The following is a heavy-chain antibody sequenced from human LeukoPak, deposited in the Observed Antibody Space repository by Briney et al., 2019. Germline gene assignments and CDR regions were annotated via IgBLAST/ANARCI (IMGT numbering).Heavy chain of an antibody. V-gene: IGHV1-18*01. CDR3: AREGIAAAGTSWGLRRFDY. Sequence: ASVKVSCKASGYTFTSYGISWVRQAPGQGLEWMGWISAYNGNTNYAQKLQGRVTMTTDTSTSTAYMELRSLRSDNTAVYYCAREGIAAAGTSWGLRRFDYWGQGTLVTVSS. CDR1: GYTFTSYG. CDR2: ISAYNGNT. J-gene: IGHJ4*02. D-gene: IGHD6-13*01.